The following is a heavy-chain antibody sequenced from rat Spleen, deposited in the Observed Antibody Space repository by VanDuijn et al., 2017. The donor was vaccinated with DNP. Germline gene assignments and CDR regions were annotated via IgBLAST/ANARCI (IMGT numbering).Heavy chain of an antibody. D-gene: IGHD5-1*01. CDR2: ISTGGGDS. J-gene: IGHJ2*01. CDR3: ARHKALTGNCFDY. Sequence: EVQLVESGGGLVQPGRSLKLSCAASGFTFSNYGMAWVRQAPTKGLEWVASISTGGGDSYYRDSVKGRFTFSRDNEKNTQYLQMDSLRSEDTATYDCARHKALTGNCFDYWGKGVMVTVSS. V-gene: IGHV5S13*01. CDR1: GFTFSNYG.